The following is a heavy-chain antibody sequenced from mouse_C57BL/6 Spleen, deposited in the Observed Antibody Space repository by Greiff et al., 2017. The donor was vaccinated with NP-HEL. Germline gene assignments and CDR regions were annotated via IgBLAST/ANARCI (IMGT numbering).Heavy chain of an antibody. CDR3: ARDGDYGNPMDY. J-gene: IGHJ4*01. CDR1: GFSLTSYG. V-gene: IGHV2-2*01. Sequence: QVQLVESGPGLVQPSQSLSITCTVSGFSLTSYGVHWVRQSPGKGLEWLGVIWSGGSTDYNAAFISRLSISKDNSKSQVFFKMNSLQADDTAIYYCARDGDYGNPMDYWGQGTSVTVSS. D-gene: IGHD2-1*01. CDR2: IWSGGST.